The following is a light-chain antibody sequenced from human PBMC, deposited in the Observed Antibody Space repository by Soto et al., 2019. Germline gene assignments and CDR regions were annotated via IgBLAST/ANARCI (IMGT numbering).Light chain of an antibody. V-gene: IGLV1-40*01. CDR1: SSNMGAHFD. J-gene: IGLJ1*01. Sequence: QSVLTQPPSVSGAPGQRVTISCTGTSSNMGAHFDVHWYQQLPGTAPKLLIYGNSNRPSEVPDRFSGSKSGTSASLAITGLQAEDEADYYCQSYDTSLGGSVFGTGTKVTVL. CDR3: QSYDTSLGGSV. CDR2: GNS.